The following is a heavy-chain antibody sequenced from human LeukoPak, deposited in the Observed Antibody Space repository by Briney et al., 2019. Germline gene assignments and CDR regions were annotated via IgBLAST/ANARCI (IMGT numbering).Heavy chain of an antibody. CDR3: ARHASVDGNWPRPLDY. CDR1: GGSFSSYY. CDR2: IYYSGST. Sequence: SETLSLTCTVSGGSFSSYYWSWIRQPPGKGLEWIGYIYYSGSTNYNPSLKSRVAISVDTSNNQFSLKLSSVTAADTAVYYCARHASVDGNWPRPLDYWGQGSLVTVSS. D-gene: IGHD6-19*01. J-gene: IGHJ4*02. V-gene: IGHV4-59*08.